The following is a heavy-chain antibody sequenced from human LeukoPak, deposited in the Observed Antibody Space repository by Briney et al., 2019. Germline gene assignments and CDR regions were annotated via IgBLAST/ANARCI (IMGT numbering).Heavy chain of an antibody. CDR2: SGSGGDT. V-gene: IGHV3-53*01. Sequence: GGSLRLSCGASGVTVSSSYMSWVRQAPGKGLEWVSISGSGGDTYYADSVKGRFTISRDNSKNTLYLQMNSLRAEDTAVYYCAKARGATYGTYYFDYWGQGTLVTVSS. CDR1: GVTVSSSY. J-gene: IGHJ4*02. CDR3: AKARGATYGTYYFDY. D-gene: IGHD4/OR15-4a*01.